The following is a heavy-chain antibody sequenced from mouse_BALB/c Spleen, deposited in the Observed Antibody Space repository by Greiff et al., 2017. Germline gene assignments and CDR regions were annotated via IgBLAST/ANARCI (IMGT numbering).Heavy chain of an antibody. D-gene: IGHD2-4*01. V-gene: IGHV5-12-1*01. CDR2: ISSGGGST. CDR3: ARHGGDYGIDY. Sequence: EVKVVESGGGLVKPGGSLKLSCAASGFAFSSYDMSWVRQTPEKRLEWVAYISSGGGSTYYPDTVKGRFTISRDNAKNTLYLQMSSLKSEDTAMYYCARHGGDYGIDYWGQGTTLTVSS. J-gene: IGHJ2*01. CDR1: GFAFSSYD.